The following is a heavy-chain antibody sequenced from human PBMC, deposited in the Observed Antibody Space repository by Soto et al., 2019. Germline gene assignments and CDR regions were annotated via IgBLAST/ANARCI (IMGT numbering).Heavy chain of an antibody. CDR1: GGTFSSYA. J-gene: IGHJ1*01. D-gene: IGHD1-1*01. V-gene: IGHV1-69*13. CDR3: ARPPKERLPYQPPAEYFQH. Sequence: ASVKVSCKASGGTFSSYAISWVRQAPGQGLEWMGGIIPIFGTANYAQKFQGRVTITADESTSTAYMELSSLRSEDTAVYYCARPPKERLPYQPPAEYFQHWGQGTLVTVSS. CDR2: IIPIFGTA.